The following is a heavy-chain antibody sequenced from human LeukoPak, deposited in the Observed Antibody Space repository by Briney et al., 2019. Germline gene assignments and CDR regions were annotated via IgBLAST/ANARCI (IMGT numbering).Heavy chain of an antibody. Sequence: ASVKVSCKASGYTFTGYYMHWLRQAPGQGLEWMGWINPNSGGTNYAQKFQGRVTMTRDTSISTAYMELSRLRSDDTAVYYCARISDVLMVYAMYAFDIWGQGTMVTVSS. D-gene: IGHD2-8*01. CDR3: ARISDVLMVYAMYAFDI. V-gene: IGHV1-2*02. J-gene: IGHJ3*02. CDR1: GYTFTGYY. CDR2: INPNSGGT.